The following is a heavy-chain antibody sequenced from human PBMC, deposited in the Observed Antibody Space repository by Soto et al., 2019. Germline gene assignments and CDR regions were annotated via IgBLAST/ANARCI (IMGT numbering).Heavy chain of an antibody. CDR1: GGCVSSGVEV. CDR2: IYHSGST. CDR3: ARGGLGYCSSTSCYFDY. J-gene: IGHJ4*02. V-gene: IGHV4-30-2*01. Sequence: AQALTAADSGGCVSSGVEVRSWSPQPPGKGLEWIGYIYHSGSTYYHPSLKSRVTISVDRSKNQFSLKLSYVTAADTAVYYCARGGLGYCSSTSCYFDYWGQGTLVTGSS. D-gene: IGHD2-2*01.